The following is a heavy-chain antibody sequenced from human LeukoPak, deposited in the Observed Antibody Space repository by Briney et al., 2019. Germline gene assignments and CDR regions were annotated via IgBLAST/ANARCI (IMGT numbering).Heavy chain of an antibody. Sequence: GESLKISCKGSGYSFTSYWIGWVRQMPGKVLEWMGIIYPGDSDTRYSPSFQGHVTISADKSISTAYLQWSSLKASGTAMYYCERLGITGTVYHWFDPWGQGTQVTVSS. CDR1: GYSFTSYW. CDR2: IYPGDSDT. CDR3: ERLGITGTVYHWFDP. V-gene: IGHV5-51*01. J-gene: IGHJ5*02. D-gene: IGHD1-7*01.